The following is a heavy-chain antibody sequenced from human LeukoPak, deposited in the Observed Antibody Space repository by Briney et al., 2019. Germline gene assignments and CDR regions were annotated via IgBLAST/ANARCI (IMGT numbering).Heavy chain of an antibody. CDR1: GFPFSSYW. CDR2: ISSDGITT. V-gene: IGHV3-74*01. J-gene: IGHJ4*02. Sequence: GGSLRLSCAASGFPFSSYWMHWVRQAPGKGLVWVSRISSDGITTHYADSVRGRFTISRDDAKNTLYLQMNSLRAEDTAIYYCTRGGITFDYWGQGTLVTVSS. D-gene: IGHD1-14*01. CDR3: TRGGITFDY.